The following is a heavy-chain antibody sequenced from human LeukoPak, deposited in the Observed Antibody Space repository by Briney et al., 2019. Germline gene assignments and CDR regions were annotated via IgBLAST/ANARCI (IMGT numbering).Heavy chain of an antibody. J-gene: IGHJ4*02. CDR1: GFTFSSYS. CDR3: ARDKIEGATYFDY. Sequence: GGSLRLSCAASGFTFSSYSMNWVRQSPGKGLEWVANIKQDGGEMYYVDSVKGRFTIFRDNAKNALYLQMNNLRDDDTAVYYCARDKIEGATYFDYWGQGTLVTVSS. V-gene: IGHV3-7*01. CDR2: IKQDGGEM. D-gene: IGHD1-26*01.